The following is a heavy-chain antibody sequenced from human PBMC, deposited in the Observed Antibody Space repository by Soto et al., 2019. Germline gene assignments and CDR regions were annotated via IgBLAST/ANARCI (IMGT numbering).Heavy chain of an antibody. CDR2: MNPNSGNT. V-gene: IGHV1-8*01. Sequence: SVKVSCKASGYTFTCYDINWVRQATGQGLEWTGWMNPNSGNTGYAQKFQGRVTMTRNTSISTAYMELSSLRSEDTAVYYRARGGYNQNYYYYYGMDVWGQGTTLTVSS. CDR3: ARGGYNQNYYYYYGMDV. J-gene: IGHJ6*02. CDR1: GYTFTCYD. D-gene: IGHD6-25*01.